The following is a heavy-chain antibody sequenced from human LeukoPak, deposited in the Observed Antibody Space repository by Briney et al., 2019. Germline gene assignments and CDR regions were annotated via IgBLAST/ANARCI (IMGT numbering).Heavy chain of an antibody. J-gene: IGHJ3*02. CDR3: ARDVWELSDNDAFDI. CDR2: IYISGST. D-gene: IGHD1-26*01. Sequence: SETLSLTCTVSGGSISSYYWSWIRKPAGKGLEWIGRIYISGSTNYNPSLKSRVTMSVDMSKNQFSLKLNSVTAADTAVYYCARDVWELSDNDAFDIWGQGTMVTVSS. V-gene: IGHV4-4*07. CDR1: GGSISSYY.